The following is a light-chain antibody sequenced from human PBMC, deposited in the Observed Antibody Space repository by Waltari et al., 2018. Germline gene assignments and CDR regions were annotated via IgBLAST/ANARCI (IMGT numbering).Light chain of an antibody. CDR2: WAS. V-gene: IGKV4-1*01. CDR1: QSILDRSNNENY. J-gene: IGKJ4*01. Sequence: DIVMTQSPDSLAVSLGERATINCKSSQSILDRSNNENYLAWYQQKPGQPPKLLIYWASTRESGVPDRFSGGGSGTDFTLTISSLQAEDVAIYYCQQYYTPPLTFGGGTKVEIK. CDR3: QQYYTPPLT.